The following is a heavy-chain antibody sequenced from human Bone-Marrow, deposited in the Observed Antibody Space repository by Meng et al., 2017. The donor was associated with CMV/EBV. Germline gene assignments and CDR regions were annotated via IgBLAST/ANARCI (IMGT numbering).Heavy chain of an antibody. V-gene: IGHV1-69*05. J-gene: IGHJ6*02. D-gene: IGHD3-16*01. CDR1: GGTFSNYA. CDR3: ARALSKYYYYSMDV. CDR2: IIPMYETI. Sequence: SVKVSCKASGGTFSNYAVSWVRQAPGQGLEWMGGIIPMYETINYVQKFQDRLAITTDDSARIAYMELSNLKSDDTAVYYCARALSKYYYYSMDVWGQGTTVTVSS.